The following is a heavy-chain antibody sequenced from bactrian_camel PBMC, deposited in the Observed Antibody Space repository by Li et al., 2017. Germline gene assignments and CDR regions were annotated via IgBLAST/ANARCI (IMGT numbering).Heavy chain of an antibody. J-gene: IGHJ6*01. CDR1: RATISSNY. V-gene: IGHV3S1*01. CDR3: ATPVGGNYNKCFAS. Sequence: HVQLVESGGGAVRTGESLRLSCAASRATISSNYMVWFRQAPGKEREGVATITTGLRDPWYIDSVKGRFTISRDNARNTVYLQMNSLKSKDTALYYCATPVGGNYNKCFASWGQGTQVTVS. D-gene: IGHD2*01. CDR2: ITTGLRDP.